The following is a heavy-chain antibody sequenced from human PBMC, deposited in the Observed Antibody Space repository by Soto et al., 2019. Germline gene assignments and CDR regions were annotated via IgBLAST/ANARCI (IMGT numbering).Heavy chain of an antibody. CDR1: GFTFDDYA. Sequence: EVQLVESGGGLVQPGRSLRLSCAASGFTFDDYAMHWVRQAPGKGLEWVSGISWNSGSIGYADSVKGRFTNSRDNAKNSLYLQMNSLRAKDTALYYCAKEKLRKYYYYYMDVWGRGTTVTVSS. CDR3: AKEKLRKYYYYYMDV. J-gene: IGHJ6*03. V-gene: IGHV3-9*01. CDR2: ISWNSGSI. D-gene: IGHD3-16*01.